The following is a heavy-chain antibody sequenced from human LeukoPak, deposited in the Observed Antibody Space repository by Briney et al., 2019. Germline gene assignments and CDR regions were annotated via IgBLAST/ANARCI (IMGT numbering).Heavy chain of an antibody. D-gene: IGHD3-22*01. CDR2: INPNSGGT. Sequence: GASVKVSCKASGYTFTSYYMHWVRQAPGQGLEWMGWINPNSGGTNYAQKFQGRVTMTRDTSISTAYMELSRLRSDDTAVYYCARETYYYDSSGYPNPDYWGQGTLVTVSS. CDR1: GYTFTSYY. CDR3: ARETYYYDSSGYPNPDY. J-gene: IGHJ4*02. V-gene: IGHV1-2*02.